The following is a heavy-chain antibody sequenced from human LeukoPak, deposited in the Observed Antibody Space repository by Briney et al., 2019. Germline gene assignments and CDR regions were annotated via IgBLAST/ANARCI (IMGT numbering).Heavy chain of an antibody. CDR1: GFTFSSYS. Sequence: GGSLRLSCAASGFTFSSYSMNWVRQAPGKGLEWVSYITFSSSIIYYADSVKGRFTISRDNAKNSLYLQMNSLRAEDTAVYYCARGSRVAAKEFDYWGQGTLVTVSS. CDR2: ITFSSSII. V-gene: IGHV3-48*04. J-gene: IGHJ4*02. D-gene: IGHD6-19*01. CDR3: ARGSRVAAKEFDY.